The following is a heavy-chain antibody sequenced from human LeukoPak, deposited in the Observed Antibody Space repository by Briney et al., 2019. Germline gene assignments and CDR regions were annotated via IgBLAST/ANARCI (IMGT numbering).Heavy chain of an antibody. CDR1: GGSSSRYY. J-gene: IGHJ3*01. Sequence: PSETLSLSCTVFGGSSSRYYWSWIRQPPGKGLEWIGYIYYSGSTNYNPSLKSRVTILVDTSKKQFSLKLSSVTAADTAVYYCARGRCSPDAFDFWGQGTMVTVSS. V-gene: IGHV4-59*01. D-gene: IGHD3-10*02. CDR2: IYYSGST. CDR3: ARGRCSPDAFDF.